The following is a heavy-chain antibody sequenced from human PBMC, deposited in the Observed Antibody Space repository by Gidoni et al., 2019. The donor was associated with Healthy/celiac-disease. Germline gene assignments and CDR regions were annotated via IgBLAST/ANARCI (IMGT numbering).Heavy chain of an antibody. V-gene: IGHV3-30-3*01. CDR2: ISYDGSNK. Sequence: QVQLVESGGGLVQPGRSLRLSFAALGFTFSSYAMHWVRQAPGKGLEWVAVISYDGSNKYYADSVKGRFTISRDNSKNTLYLQMNSLRAEDTAVYYCARAFGWLRAPFDYWGQGTLVTVSS. CDR1: GFTFSSYA. D-gene: IGHD5-12*01. J-gene: IGHJ4*02. CDR3: ARAFGWLRAPFDY.